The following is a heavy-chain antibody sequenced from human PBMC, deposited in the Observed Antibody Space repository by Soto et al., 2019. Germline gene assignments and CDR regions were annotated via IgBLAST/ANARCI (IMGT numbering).Heavy chain of an antibody. Sequence: GGSLRLSCEASGFTFSRVGMNWVRQGPGKGLEWVASISTGSSDTWYADSVKGRFIISRDNAQNSLFLQMNTLRPEDTAMYYCARVAHWGPGSQVTVSS. V-gene: IGHV3-21*01. CDR2: ISTGSSDT. CDR3: ARVAH. J-gene: IGHJ4*01. CDR1: GFTFSRVG.